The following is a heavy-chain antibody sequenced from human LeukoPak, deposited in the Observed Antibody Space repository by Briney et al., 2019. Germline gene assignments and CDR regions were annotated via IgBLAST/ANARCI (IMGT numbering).Heavy chain of an antibody. CDR3: ASRSGYCSSTSCPRGFGAFDI. V-gene: IGHV1-18*01. CDR1: GYTFTSYG. J-gene: IGHJ3*02. CDR2: ISAYNGNT. Sequence: GASVKVSCKASGYTFTSYGISWVRQAPGQGLEWMGWISAYNGNTDYAQKLQGRVTMTTDTSTSTAYMELRSLRSDDTAVYYCASRSGYCSSTSCPRGFGAFDIWGQGTMVTVSS. D-gene: IGHD2-2*01.